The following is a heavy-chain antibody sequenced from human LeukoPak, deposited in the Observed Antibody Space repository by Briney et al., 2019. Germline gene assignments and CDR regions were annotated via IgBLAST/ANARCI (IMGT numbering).Heavy chain of an antibody. Sequence: GGSLRLSCSTSGFSFTTYGMHWVRQAPGKGLEWVAFISYDGGKRYFADSVKGRFSISRDNSASALFLDMDSLRTEDTAVYFCAKGSRWFGNFYFNFFDHWGQGILVTVSS. J-gene: IGHJ4*02. D-gene: IGHD3-10*01. CDR1: GFSFTTYG. V-gene: IGHV3-30*18. CDR3: AKGSRWFGNFYFNFFDH. CDR2: ISYDGGKR.